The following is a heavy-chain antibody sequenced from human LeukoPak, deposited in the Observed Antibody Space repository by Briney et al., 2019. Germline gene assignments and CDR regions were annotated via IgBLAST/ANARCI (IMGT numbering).Heavy chain of an antibody. CDR3: ARVGSDSSGWRRFDY. Sequence: GASVKVSCKASGYSFTNYGISWVRQAPGQGLEWMGGIIPIFGTANYAQKFQGRVTITADKSTSTAYMELSSLRSEDTAVYYCARVGSDSSGWRRFDYWGQGTLVTVSS. CDR2: IIPIFGTA. CDR1: GYSFTNYG. J-gene: IGHJ4*02. D-gene: IGHD6-19*01. V-gene: IGHV1-69*06.